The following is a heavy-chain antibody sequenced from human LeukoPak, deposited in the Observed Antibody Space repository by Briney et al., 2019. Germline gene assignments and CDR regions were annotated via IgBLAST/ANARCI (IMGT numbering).Heavy chain of an antibody. V-gene: IGHV1-2*02. CDR3: ASCSGGSCYLAYYMDV. Sequence: ASVKVSCKASGYTFTSYYMHWVRQAPGQGLEWMGWINPNSGGTNYAQKFQGRVTMTRDTSISTAYMELSRLRSDDTAVYYCASCSGGSCYLAYYMDVWGKGTTVTVSS. J-gene: IGHJ6*03. D-gene: IGHD2-15*01. CDR1: GYTFTSYY. CDR2: INPNSGGT.